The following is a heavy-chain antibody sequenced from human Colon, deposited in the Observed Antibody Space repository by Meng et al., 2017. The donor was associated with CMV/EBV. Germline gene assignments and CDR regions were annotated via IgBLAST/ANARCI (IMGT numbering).Heavy chain of an antibody. J-gene: IGHJ4*03. CDR1: GFTFTNYA. D-gene: IGHD3-3*01. CDR3: AKGSATSRPYYFDY. Sequence: GESLKISCAASGFTFTNYAMSWVRQAPGKGLEWVSAITDSGGDTYHADSVKGRFTISRDNSKNTLSLQMNSLRAEDTAVYYCAKGSATSRPYYFDYWGRGTMVTVSS. CDR2: ITDSGGDT. V-gene: IGHV3-23*01.